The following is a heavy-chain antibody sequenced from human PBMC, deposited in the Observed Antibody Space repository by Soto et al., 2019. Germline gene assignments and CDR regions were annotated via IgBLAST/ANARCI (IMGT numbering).Heavy chain of an antibody. V-gene: IGHV4-59*01. Sequence: QVQLQESGPGLVKPSETLSLTCTVSGGSISSYYWSWIRQPPGKGLEWIGYIYYSGSTNYNPSLKSRVTRSVDTSKNQFSLKLSSVTAADTAVYYCARGNYDILTGYYSLDYWGQGTLVTVSS. CDR2: IYYSGST. CDR1: GGSISSYY. D-gene: IGHD3-9*01. J-gene: IGHJ4*02. CDR3: ARGNYDILTGYYSLDY.